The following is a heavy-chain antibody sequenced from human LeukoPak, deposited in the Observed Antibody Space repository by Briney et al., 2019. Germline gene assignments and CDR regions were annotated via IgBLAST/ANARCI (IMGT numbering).Heavy chain of an antibody. V-gene: IGHV1-8*01. CDR2: MNPNSGNT. CDR3: ARGRLVRGVIILNWFDP. Sequence: GASVKVSCKASGYTFTSCDINWVRQATGQGLEWMGWMNPNSGNTGYAQKFQGRVTMTRNTSISTAYMELSSLRSEDTAVYYCARGRLVRGVIILNWFDPWGQGTLVTVSS. J-gene: IGHJ5*02. CDR1: GYTFTSCD. D-gene: IGHD3-10*01.